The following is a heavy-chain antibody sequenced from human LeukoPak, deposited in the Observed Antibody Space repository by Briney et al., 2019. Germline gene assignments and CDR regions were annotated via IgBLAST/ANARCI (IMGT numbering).Heavy chain of an antibody. J-gene: IGHJ6*03. Sequence: GGSLRLSCAASGFTFSSYGMHWVRQAPGKGLEWVAVIWYDGSNEYYADSVKGRFTISRDNSKNTLYLQMNSLRAEDTAVYYCAKALGGHYYYYMDVWGKGTTVTVSS. CDR3: AKALGGHYYYYMDV. V-gene: IGHV3-33*06. CDR2: IWYDGSNE. D-gene: IGHD3-16*01. CDR1: GFTFSSYG.